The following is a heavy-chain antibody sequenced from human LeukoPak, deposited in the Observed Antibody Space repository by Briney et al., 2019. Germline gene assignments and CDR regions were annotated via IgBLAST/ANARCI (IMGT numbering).Heavy chain of an antibody. Sequence: ASVKVSCKASGGTFSSYAISWVRQAPGQGLEWMGWINPNSGGTNYAQKFQGWVTMTRDTSISTAYMELSRLRSDDTAVYYCASGEVGATLSFDYWGQGTLVTVSS. CDR3: ASGEVGATLSFDY. CDR2: INPNSGGT. J-gene: IGHJ4*02. D-gene: IGHD1-26*01. V-gene: IGHV1-2*04. CDR1: GGTFSSYA.